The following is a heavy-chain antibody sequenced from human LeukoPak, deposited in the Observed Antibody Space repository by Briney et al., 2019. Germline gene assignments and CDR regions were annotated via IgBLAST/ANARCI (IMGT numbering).Heavy chain of an antibody. V-gene: IGHV3-48*01. CDR3: ARSSRELGGYAPWELMPPFDY. CDR2: ISSSSTI. D-gene: IGHD1-7*01. J-gene: IGHJ4*02. CDR1: GFTFSSYS. Sequence: GGSLRLSCAASGFTFSSYSMNWVRQAPGKGLEWVSYISSSSTIYYADSVKGRFTISRDNAKNSLYLQMNSLRAEDTAVYYCARSSRELGGYAPWELMPPFDYRGQGTLVTVSS.